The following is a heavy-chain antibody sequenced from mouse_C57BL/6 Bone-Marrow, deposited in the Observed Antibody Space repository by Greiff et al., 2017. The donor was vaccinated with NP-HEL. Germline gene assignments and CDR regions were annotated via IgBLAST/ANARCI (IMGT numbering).Heavy chain of an antibody. V-gene: IGHV5-15*01. CDR3: ARRDYYGSSFYAMDY. D-gene: IGHD1-1*01. J-gene: IGHJ4*01. CDR1: GFTFSDYG. Sequence: EVHLVESGGGLVQPGGSLKLSCAASGFTFSDYGMAWVRQAPRKGPEWVAFISNLAYSIYYADTVTGRFTISRENAKNTLYLEMSSLRSEDTAMYYCARRDYYGSSFYAMDYWGQGTSVTVSS. CDR2: ISNLAYSI.